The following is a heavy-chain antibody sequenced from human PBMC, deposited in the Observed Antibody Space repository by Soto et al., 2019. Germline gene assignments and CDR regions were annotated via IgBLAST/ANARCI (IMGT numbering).Heavy chain of an antibody. CDR3: ARDFKLRYSSGWYWYFDL. D-gene: IGHD6-19*01. CDR2: IWYDGSNK. CDR1: GFTFSSYG. Sequence: QVQLVESGGGVVQPGRSLRLSCAASGFTFSSYGMHWVRQAPGKGLEWVAVIWYDGSNKYYADSVKGRFTISRDNSKNTLYLQMNSLRAEDTAVYYCARDFKLRYSSGWYWYFDLWGRGTLVTVSS. V-gene: IGHV3-33*01. J-gene: IGHJ2*01.